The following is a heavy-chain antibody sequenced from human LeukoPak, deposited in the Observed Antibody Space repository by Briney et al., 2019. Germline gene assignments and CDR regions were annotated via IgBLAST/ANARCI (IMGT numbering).Heavy chain of an antibody. J-gene: IGHJ4*02. CDR3: AKVRVGTAHFDY. Sequence: PGRSLRLSCAASGFTFSNYGMHWVRQAPGKGLEWVVVISHDGSNNNYADSVKDRFTISRDNSKNTLYLQMNSLRPEDTAVYYCAKVRVGTAHFDYWGQGTLVTVSS. D-gene: IGHD2-15*01. CDR1: GFTFSNYG. V-gene: IGHV3-30*18. CDR2: ISHDGSNN.